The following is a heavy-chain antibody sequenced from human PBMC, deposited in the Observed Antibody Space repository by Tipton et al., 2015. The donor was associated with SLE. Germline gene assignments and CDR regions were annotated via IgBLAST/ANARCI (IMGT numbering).Heavy chain of an antibody. CDR1: GFTFSSYW. CDR2: IKQDGSEK. V-gene: IGHV3-7*03. D-gene: IGHD3-3*01. CDR3: ARDYAVKLGALGY. J-gene: IGHJ4*02. Sequence: SLRLSCAASGFTFSSYWVSWVRQAPGKGLEWVANIKQDGSEKYYVDSVKGRFTISRDNAKNSLYLQMNSLRAEDTAVYYCARDYAVKLGALGYWGQGTLVTVSS.